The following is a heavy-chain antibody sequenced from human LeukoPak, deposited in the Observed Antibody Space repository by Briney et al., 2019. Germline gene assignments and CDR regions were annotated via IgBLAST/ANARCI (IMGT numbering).Heavy chain of an antibody. Sequence: GGSLKLSCAASGFTFSGSAMHWVRQASGKGLEWVGRIRSKANSYATAYAASVKGRFTISRDDSKNTAYLQMNSLKTEDTAVYYCTTTVSHYMDVWGKGTTVTVSS. J-gene: IGHJ6*03. CDR1: GFTFSGSA. CDR2: IRSKANSYAT. CDR3: TTTVSHYMDV. V-gene: IGHV3-73*01. D-gene: IGHD4-11*01.